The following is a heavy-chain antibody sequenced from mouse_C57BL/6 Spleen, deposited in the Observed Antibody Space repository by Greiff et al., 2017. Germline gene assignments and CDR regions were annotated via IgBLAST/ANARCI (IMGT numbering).Heavy chain of an antibody. J-gene: IGHJ1*03. CDR1: GFTFSSYG. Sequence: EVMLVESGGDLVKPGGSLKLSCAASGFTFSSYGMSWVRQTPDKRLEWVATISSGGSYTYSPDSVKGRFTISRDNAKNTLYLQMSSLKSEDTAMYYCARHGDVGYFDVWGTGTTVTVSS. V-gene: IGHV5-6*02. CDR2: ISSGGSYT. D-gene: IGHD3-3*01. CDR3: ARHGDVGYFDV.